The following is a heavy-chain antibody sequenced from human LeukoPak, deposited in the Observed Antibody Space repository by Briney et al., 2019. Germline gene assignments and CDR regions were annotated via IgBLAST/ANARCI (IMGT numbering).Heavy chain of an antibody. Sequence: GGSLRLSCAASGFTFSSYSMNWVRQAPGKGLEWVSSISSGSSYIYYADSVKGRFTISRDNAKNSLYLQMNSLRAEDTAVYYCARVPHYYDSSGYKAFDIWGQGTMVTVSS. D-gene: IGHD3-22*01. J-gene: IGHJ3*02. V-gene: IGHV3-21*01. CDR3: ARVPHYYDSSGYKAFDI. CDR2: ISSGSSYI. CDR1: GFTFSSYS.